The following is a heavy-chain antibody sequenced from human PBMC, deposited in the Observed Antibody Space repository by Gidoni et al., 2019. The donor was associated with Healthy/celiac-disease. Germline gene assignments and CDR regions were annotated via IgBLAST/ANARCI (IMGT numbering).Heavy chain of an antibody. J-gene: IGHJ4*02. CDR1: GFTFGTAW. CDR2: IKSKTDGWTT. Sequence: EVQLVEAGGGLVKRGGCVRLSCAAAGFTFGTAWMSWVRQAPGKGLEWVCRIKSKTDGWTTDYAAPVKGRFTISRDDSKNPLYLQMNSLKTEDTAVYYCTTDKLDIAAFDYWGQGTLVTVSS. CDR3: TTDKLDIAAFDY. V-gene: IGHV3-15*01. D-gene: IGHD6-13*01.